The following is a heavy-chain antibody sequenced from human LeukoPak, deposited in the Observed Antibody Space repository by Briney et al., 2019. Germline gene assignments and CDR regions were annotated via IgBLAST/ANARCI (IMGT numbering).Heavy chain of an antibody. Sequence: GGSLRLSCAASGFTFSSYSMNWVRQAPGKGLEWVSSISSSSSYIYYADSVKGRFTISRDNAKNSLYLQMNSLRAEDTAVYYCARDHITIFGVGHDAFDIWGQGTMVTVSS. CDR2: ISSSSSYI. V-gene: IGHV3-21*01. J-gene: IGHJ3*02. CDR3: ARDHITIFGVGHDAFDI. CDR1: GFTFSSYS. D-gene: IGHD3-3*01.